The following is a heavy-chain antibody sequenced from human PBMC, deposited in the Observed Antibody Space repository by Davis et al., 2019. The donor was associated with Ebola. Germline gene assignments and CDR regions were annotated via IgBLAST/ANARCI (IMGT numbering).Heavy chain of an antibody. D-gene: IGHD1-26*01. J-gene: IGHJ6*02. Sequence: ASVKVSCKASGYTFTSYDINWVRQATGQGLEWMGWMNPNSGNTGYAQKFQGRVTMTRNTSISTAYMELSSLRSEDTAVYYCARVSFGGSYQYYYYYGMDVWGQGTRSPSP. CDR3: ARVSFGGSYQYYYYYGMDV. V-gene: IGHV1-8*01. CDR1: GYTFTSYD. CDR2: MNPNSGNT.